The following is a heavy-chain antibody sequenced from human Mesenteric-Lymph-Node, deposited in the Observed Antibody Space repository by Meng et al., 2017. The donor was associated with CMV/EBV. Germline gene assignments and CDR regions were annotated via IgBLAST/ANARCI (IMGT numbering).Heavy chain of an antibody. J-gene: IGHJ4*02. V-gene: IGHV3-15*01. Sequence: GESLKISCAASGFTFSNAWMNWVRQAPGKGLEWVGRIKSKTDGGTTDYAAPVKGRFTISRDDSETILYLQMNSLKTEDTAVYYCIKYSSSSPYHFDFWGQGTLVTVSS. CDR3: IKYSSSSPYHFDF. CDR1: GFTFSNAW. CDR2: IKSKTDGGTT. D-gene: IGHD6-6*01.